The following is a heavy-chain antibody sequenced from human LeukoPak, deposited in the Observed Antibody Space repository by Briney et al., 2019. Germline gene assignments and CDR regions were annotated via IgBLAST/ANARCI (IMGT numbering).Heavy chain of an antibody. CDR1: GFTFSSYA. D-gene: IGHD2-2*01. CDR2: ISGGGETT. Sequence: GGSLRLSCAASGFTFSSYAMSWVRQAPGKGLEWVAVISGGGETTYYADSVKGRFSTSRDNSKNTLSLQMNSLRAEDTAVYYCAKGEIGYCSSISCYYVYWGQGTLVTVSS. V-gene: IGHV3-23*01. J-gene: IGHJ4*02. CDR3: AKGEIGYCSSISCYYVY.